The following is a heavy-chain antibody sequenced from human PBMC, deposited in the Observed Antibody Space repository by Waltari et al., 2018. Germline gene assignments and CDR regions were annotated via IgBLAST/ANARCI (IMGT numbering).Heavy chain of an antibody. V-gene: IGHV1-69*05. CDR2: IGNSVGRA. D-gene: IGHD2-21*01. CDR1: GVTYSCYA. CDR3: ARVTPVDYYGGSGDWGTRFDH. J-gene: IGHJ5*02. Sequence: VHRVRSGAGVTKPGSAVQVSCKAIGVTYSCYAIGWVGPAPGQGLGRRGIGNSVGRASYAQKFRGRKTNTTDVTTSTAYRGQSSLRSEDTAVYYWARVTPVDYYGGSGDWGTRFDHWGQGTLVTVSS.